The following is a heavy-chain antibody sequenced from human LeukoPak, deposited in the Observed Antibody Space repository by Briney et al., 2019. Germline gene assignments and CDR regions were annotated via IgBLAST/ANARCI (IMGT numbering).Heavy chain of an antibody. CDR2: INGDGSGT. V-gene: IGHV3-74*01. Sequence: GGSLRLSCAAFGFTFSSYWMHWVRQAPGKGLVWVSRINGDGSGTSYADSVKGRFTISRDNAKNTLYLQMNSLRAEDTAIYFCATVDGYAQRDWGQGILVTVSS. D-gene: IGHD5-24*01. CDR1: GFTFSSYW. J-gene: IGHJ4*02. CDR3: ATVDGYAQRD.